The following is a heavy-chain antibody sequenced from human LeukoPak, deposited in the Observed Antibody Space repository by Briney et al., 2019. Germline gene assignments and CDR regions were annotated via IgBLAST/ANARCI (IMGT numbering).Heavy chain of an antibody. V-gene: IGHV4-30-2*01. Sequence: KPSQTLSLTCTVSGGSISSGGYYWSWIRQPPGKGLEWIGYIYHSGSTYYNPSLKSRVTISVDRSKNQFSLNLSSVTAADTAVFYCARTHPLTVGGDYWGQGTLVTVSS. CDR3: ARTHPLTVGGDY. J-gene: IGHJ4*02. CDR1: GGSISSGGYY. CDR2: IYHSGST. D-gene: IGHD6-19*01.